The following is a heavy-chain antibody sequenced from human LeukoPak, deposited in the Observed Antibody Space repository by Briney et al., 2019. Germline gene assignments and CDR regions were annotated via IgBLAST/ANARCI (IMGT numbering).Heavy chain of an antibody. Sequence: PSETLSLTCTVSGDSISSYYWSWIRQPPGKGREWIGYIDYSGSTSYSPSLKSRVTRSVDTSKKQCSLKLTSVTAADTAVYYCAKSGSYYYYYMDVWGKGTTVTVSS. J-gene: IGHJ6*03. D-gene: IGHD3-10*01. CDR2: IDYSGST. CDR1: GDSISSYY. CDR3: AKSGSYYYYYMDV. V-gene: IGHV4-59*08.